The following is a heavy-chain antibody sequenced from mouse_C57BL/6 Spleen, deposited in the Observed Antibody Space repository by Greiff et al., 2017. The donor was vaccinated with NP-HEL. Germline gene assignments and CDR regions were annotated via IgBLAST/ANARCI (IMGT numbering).Heavy chain of an antibody. Sequence: VQLQQSGAELVKPGASVKISCKASGYAFSSYWMNWVKQRPGKGLEWIGQIYPGDGDTNYNGKFKGKATLTADKSSSTAYMQLSSLTSEDSAVYFCARWDYYGSSPYYYAMDYWGQGTSVTVSS. V-gene: IGHV1-80*01. D-gene: IGHD1-1*01. CDR2: IYPGDGDT. CDR3: ARWDYYGSSPYYYAMDY. J-gene: IGHJ4*01. CDR1: GYAFSSYW.